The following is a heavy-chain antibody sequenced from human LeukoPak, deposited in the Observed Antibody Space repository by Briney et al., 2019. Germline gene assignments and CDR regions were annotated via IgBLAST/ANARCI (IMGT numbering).Heavy chain of an antibody. CDR2: INPNSGGT. CDR1: GYTFTGYY. D-gene: IGHD3-22*01. J-gene: IGHJ1*01. Sequence: ASVKVSCKASGYTFTGYYMHWVRQAPGQGLEWMGWINPNSGGTNYAQKFQGRVTMIRDTSISTAYMELSRLRSDDTAVYYCARVNYYDSSGYYYDAEYFQHWGQGTLVTVSS. CDR3: ARVNYYDSSGYYYDAEYFQH. V-gene: IGHV1-2*02.